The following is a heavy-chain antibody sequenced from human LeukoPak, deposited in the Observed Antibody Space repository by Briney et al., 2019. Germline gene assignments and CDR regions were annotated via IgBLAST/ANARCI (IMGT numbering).Heavy chain of an antibody. CDR3: ARVGGPPSGSWDLDY. CDR2: INPNSGGT. J-gene: IGHJ4*02. CDR1: GYTFTGYF. Sequence: ASVKVSCKASGYTFTGYFIYWVRQAPGQGLEWMGWINPNSGGTNYAQKFQGRITVTRDTSITTANMELSTLRSDDTAVYYCARVGGPPSGSWDLDYWGQGTVVIVSS. V-gene: IGHV1-2*02. D-gene: IGHD1-26*01.